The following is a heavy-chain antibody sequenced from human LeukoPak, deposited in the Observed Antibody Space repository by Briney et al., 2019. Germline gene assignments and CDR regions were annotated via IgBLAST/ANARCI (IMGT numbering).Heavy chain of an antibody. V-gene: IGHV1-3*03. Sequence: GASVKVSCKASGYTFTSYAMHWVRQAPGQRLEWMGWINAGNGNTKYSQEFQGRVTITRDTSASTAYMELSSLRSEDMAVYYCARVPLVYSYGYVESSPPFDYWGQGTLVTVSS. CDR1: GYTFTSYA. D-gene: IGHD5-18*01. J-gene: IGHJ4*02. CDR3: ARVPLVYSYGYVESSPPFDY. CDR2: INAGNGNT.